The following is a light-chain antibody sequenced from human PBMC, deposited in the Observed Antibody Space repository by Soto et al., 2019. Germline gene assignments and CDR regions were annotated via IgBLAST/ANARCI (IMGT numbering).Light chain of an antibody. CDR3: QQYNNWPYT. CDR2: AAS. V-gene: IGKV3-15*01. J-gene: IGKJ2*01. CDR1: QSVSSS. Sequence: IVMTQSPATLSVSPGDRATLSCRASQSVSSSLGWYQQKPGQAPRLLIYAASTRATGIPARFSGSGSGTEFTLTISSLQSEDFAVYYCQQYNNWPYTFGQGTKLEI.